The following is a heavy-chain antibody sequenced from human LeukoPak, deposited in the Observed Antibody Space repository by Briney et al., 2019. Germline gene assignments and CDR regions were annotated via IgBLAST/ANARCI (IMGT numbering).Heavy chain of an antibody. Sequence: AGGSLRLSCAASGFTVSSNYMSWVRQAPGKGLEWVSVIYSGGNTYYADSVKGRFTVSVDNSKNTLYLQMNSLRAEDTAVYYCARGFGGWYFDYWGQGTLVTVSS. J-gene: IGHJ4*02. D-gene: IGHD6-19*01. V-gene: IGHV3-66*01. CDR3: ARGFGGWYFDY. CDR1: GFTVSSNY. CDR2: IYSGGNT.